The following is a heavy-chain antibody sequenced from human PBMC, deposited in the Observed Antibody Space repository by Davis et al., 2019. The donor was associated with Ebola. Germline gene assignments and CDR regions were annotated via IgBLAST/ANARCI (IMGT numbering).Heavy chain of an antibody. V-gene: IGHV1-24*01. Sequence: ASVKVSCKVSGYTLTELSMHWVRQAPGKGLEWMGGFNPEDGETIYAQKFQERVTITRDMSTSTAYMELSSLRSEDTAVYYCAADEGEILWFGELNVWGQGTTVTVSS. CDR3: AADEGEILWFGELNV. CDR2: FNPEDGET. CDR1: GYTLTELS. D-gene: IGHD3-10*01. J-gene: IGHJ6*02.